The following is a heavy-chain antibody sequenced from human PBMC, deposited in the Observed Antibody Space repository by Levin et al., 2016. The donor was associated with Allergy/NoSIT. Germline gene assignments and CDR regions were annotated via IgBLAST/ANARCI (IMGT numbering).Heavy chain of an antibody. D-gene: IGHD2-2*01. V-gene: IGHV3-21*01. CDR2: ISSSSSYI. CDR3: ARDPSAVNNWFDP. Sequence: WIRQPPGKGLEWVSSISSSSSYIYYADSVKGRFTISRDNAKNSLYLQMNSLRAEDTAVYYCARDPSAVNNWFDPWGQGTLVTVSS. J-gene: IGHJ5*02.